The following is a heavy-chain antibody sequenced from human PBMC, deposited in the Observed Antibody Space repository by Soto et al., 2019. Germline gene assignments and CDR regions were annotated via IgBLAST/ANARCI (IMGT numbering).Heavy chain of an antibody. J-gene: IGHJ6*02. CDR1: GYTFTSYG. V-gene: IGHV1-18*01. CDR3: ASNLPAARASNYYGMDV. D-gene: IGHD2-2*01. CDR2: ISAYNGNT. Sequence: ASVKVSCKASGYTFTSYGISWVRQAPGQGLEWMGWISAYNGNTNYAQKLQGRVTMTTDTSTSTAYMELRSLRSDDTDVYYCASNLPAARASNYYGMDVWGQGTTVTVSS.